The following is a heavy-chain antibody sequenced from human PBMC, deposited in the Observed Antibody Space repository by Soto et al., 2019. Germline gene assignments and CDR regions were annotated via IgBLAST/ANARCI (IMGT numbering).Heavy chain of an antibody. V-gene: IGHV1-69*08. D-gene: IGHD2-2*01. CDR2: IIPMFGIA. Sequence: QVQLVRSGAEVKKPGSSVKVSCKGSGGNRYTITWVRQAPGQGLEWMGRIIPMFGIASYAQNFQGRVTMTADKSTSTAYMELSSLRSEDTAVYYCARDSGRSDVVPAAISAMDVWGQGTTVTVSS. J-gene: IGHJ6*02. CDR3: ARDSGRSDVVPAAISAMDV. CDR1: GGNRYT.